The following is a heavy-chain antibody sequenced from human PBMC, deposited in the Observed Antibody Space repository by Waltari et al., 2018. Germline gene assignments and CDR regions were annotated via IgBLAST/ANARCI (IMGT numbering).Heavy chain of an antibody. CDR3: ASGLLLRRGMDV. Sequence: VQLQQWGAGLLKHSETLSLTCAVYGGSFSGYSWSWIRQPPGKGLEWIGEINHSGSTNYNPSLKSRVTISVDTSKNQFSLKLSSVTAADTAVYYCASGLLLRRGMDVWGKGTTVTVSS. V-gene: IGHV4-34*01. CDR1: GGSFSGYS. CDR2: INHSGST. J-gene: IGHJ6*03. D-gene: IGHD3-22*01.